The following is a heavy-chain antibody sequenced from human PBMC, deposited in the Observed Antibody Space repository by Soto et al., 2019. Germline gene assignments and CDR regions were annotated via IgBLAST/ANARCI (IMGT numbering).Heavy chain of an antibody. J-gene: IGHJ5*02. Sequence: GGSLRLSCAASGFTFSSYGMHWVRQAPGKGLEWVAVISYDGSNKYYADSVKGRFTISRDNSKNTLYLQMNSLRAEDTAVYYCAKDPSDGAARPFGVDWFDPWGQGTLVTVSS. CDR3: AKDPSDGAARPFGVDWFDP. CDR1: GFTFSSYG. CDR2: ISYDGSNK. D-gene: IGHD6-6*01. V-gene: IGHV3-30*18.